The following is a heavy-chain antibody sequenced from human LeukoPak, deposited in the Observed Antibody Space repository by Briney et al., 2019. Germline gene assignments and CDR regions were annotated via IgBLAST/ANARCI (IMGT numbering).Heavy chain of an antibody. J-gene: IGHJ4*02. D-gene: IGHD3-22*01. CDR1: GFTFSSYA. V-gene: IGHV3-23*01. Sequence: GGSLRLSCAASGFTFSSYAMSWVRQAPGKGLEWVSTISGSGGSTYYADSVKGRFTISRDNSKNTLYLQMNSLRAEDTAVYYCAKSDSSGHSTFDYWGQGTLVTVSS. CDR3: AKSDSSGHSTFDY. CDR2: ISGSGGST.